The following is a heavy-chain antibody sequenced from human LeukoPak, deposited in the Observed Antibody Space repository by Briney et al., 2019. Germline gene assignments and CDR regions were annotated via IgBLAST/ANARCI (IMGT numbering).Heavy chain of an antibody. D-gene: IGHD3-22*01. V-gene: IGHV4-34*01. CDR2: INHSGST. J-gene: IGHJ4*02. CDR1: GGSFSGYY. CDR3: ARGVRIEGAYYYDSSVLYFDY. Sequence: PSETLSLTCAVYGGSFSGYYWSWIRQPPGKGLEWIGEINHSGSTNYNPSLKSRVTISVDTSKNQFSLKLSSVTAADTAVYYCARGVRIEGAYYYDSSVLYFDYWGQGTLVTVSS.